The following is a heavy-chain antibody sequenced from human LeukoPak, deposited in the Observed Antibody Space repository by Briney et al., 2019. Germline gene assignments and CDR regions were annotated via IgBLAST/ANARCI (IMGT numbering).Heavy chain of an antibody. D-gene: IGHD2-8*01. V-gene: IGHV3-23*01. CDR1: GFTFISYA. Sequence: GGSLRLSCAASGFTFISYAMSWVRQAPGKGLEWVSGISGSGGSTYYADSVKGRFTISRDNSKNTLYLQMNSLRAGDTAVYYCAKGLKAFDIWGQGTMVTVSS. CDR2: ISGSGGST. CDR3: AKGLKAFDI. J-gene: IGHJ3*02.